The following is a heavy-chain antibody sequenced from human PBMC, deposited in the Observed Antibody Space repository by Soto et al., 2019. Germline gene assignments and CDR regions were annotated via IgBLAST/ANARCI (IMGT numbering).Heavy chain of an antibody. CDR3: AKGVTHNWNKSYNWFDP. D-gene: IGHD1-20*01. J-gene: IGHJ5*02. CDR2: ISGSGGST. CDR1: GFTFSSYA. Sequence: PGGSLRLSCAASGFTFSSYAMSWVRQAPGKGLEWVSAISGSGGSTYYADSVKGRFTISRDNSKNTLYLQMNSLRAEDTAVYYCAKGVTHNWNKSYNWFDPWGQGTLVTVSS. V-gene: IGHV3-23*01.